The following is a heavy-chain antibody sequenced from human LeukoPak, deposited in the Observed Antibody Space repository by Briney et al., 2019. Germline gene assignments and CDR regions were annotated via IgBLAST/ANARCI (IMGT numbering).Heavy chain of an antibody. CDR3: ARVAGVTTVNWFDP. J-gene: IGHJ5*02. CDR1: GYTFTSYG. Sequence: GASVKVSCKASGYTFTSYGISWVRQAPGQGLEWMGWISAYNGNTNYAQKLQGRVTTTTDTSTSTAYMELRSLRSDDTAVYYCARVAGVTTVNWFDPWGQGTLVTVSS. CDR2: ISAYNGNT. D-gene: IGHD4-17*01. V-gene: IGHV1-18*01.